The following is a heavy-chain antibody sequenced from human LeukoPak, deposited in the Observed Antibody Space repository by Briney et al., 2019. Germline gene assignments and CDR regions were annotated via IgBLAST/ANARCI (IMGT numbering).Heavy chain of an antibody. CDR1: GFIVSTNY. J-gene: IGHJ4*02. CDR3: AKDKEYYYDSSGYYDY. V-gene: IGHV3-53*05. CDR2: LYSGGTT. D-gene: IGHD3-22*01. Sequence: GGSLRLSCAASGFIVSTNYMSWVRQAPGKGLEWVSVLYSGGTTYYADSVKGRFTISRDNSKNTLYLQMNSLRAEDMALYYCAKDKEYYYDSSGYYDYWGQGTLVTVSS.